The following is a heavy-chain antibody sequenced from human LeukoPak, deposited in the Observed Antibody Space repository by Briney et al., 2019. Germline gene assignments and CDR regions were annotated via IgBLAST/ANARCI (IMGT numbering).Heavy chain of an antibody. J-gene: IGHJ4*02. CDR2: IRSKAYGGTT. CDR1: GFTFGDYA. Sequence: GGSLRLSCTASGFTFGDYAMSWVRQAPGKGLEGGGVIRSKAYGGTTEYAASVKGRFTISRDDSKSIAYLQMNSLKTEDTAVYYCTRAEELWFGELLFDYWGQGTLVTVSS. CDR3: TRAEELWFGELLFDY. D-gene: IGHD3-10*01. V-gene: IGHV3-49*04.